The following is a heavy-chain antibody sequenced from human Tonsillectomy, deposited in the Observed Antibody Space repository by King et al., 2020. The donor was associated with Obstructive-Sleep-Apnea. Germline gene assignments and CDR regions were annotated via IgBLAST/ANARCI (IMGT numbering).Heavy chain of an antibody. D-gene: IGHD1-26*01. J-gene: IGHJ6*02. V-gene: IGHV3-48*04. CDR3: ARDGDSGSRNYYYYGMDV. Sequence: VQLVESGGGLVQPGGSLRLSCAASGFTFSDYSMNWDRQAPGKGLEWVSYISSTSTTKYYADSVKGRFTISRDNAKNSLYLQMNSLRAEDTAVYYCARDGDSGSRNYYYYGMDVWGQGTTVIVSS. CDR1: GFTFSDYS. CDR2: ISSTSTTK.